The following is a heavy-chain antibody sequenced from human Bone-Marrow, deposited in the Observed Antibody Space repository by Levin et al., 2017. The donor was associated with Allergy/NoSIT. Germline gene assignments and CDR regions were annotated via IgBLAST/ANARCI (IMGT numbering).Heavy chain of an antibody. V-gene: IGHV4-59*11. D-gene: IGHD3-16*01. Sequence: PGGSLRLSCTVSGISIYTHHWSWIRQPPGKGLEWIASTHYSGTTGYNPSLKSRVTISIDTSKNEFSLRLNSVTAADTALYYCAERGGGLWGQGTLVTVSS. CDR1: GISIYTHH. CDR3: AERGGGL. CDR2: THYSGTT. J-gene: IGHJ4*02.